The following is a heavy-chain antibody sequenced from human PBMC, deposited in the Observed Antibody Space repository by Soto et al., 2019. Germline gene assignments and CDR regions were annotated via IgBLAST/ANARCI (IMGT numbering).Heavy chain of an antibody. CDR1: VFTFSSYS. CDR2: ISSATTTI. Sequence: EVQLVESGGGLVQPGGSLRLSCAASVFTFSSYSMNWVRQAPGKGLEWVSYISSATTTIYYADSVKGRFTIASDNAKNSLYLQMNSLRADDTAVYYCARVIAAAGPKLYYWGQGTLVTVS. J-gene: IGHJ4*02. V-gene: IGHV3-48*01. D-gene: IGHD6-13*01. CDR3: ARVIAAAGPKLYY.